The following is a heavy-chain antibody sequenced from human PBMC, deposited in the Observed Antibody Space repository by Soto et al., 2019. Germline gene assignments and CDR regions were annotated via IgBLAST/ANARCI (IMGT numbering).Heavy chain of an antibody. CDR2: INEDGNKQ. D-gene: IGHD6-25*01. V-gene: IGHV3-7*01. CDR3: ATRAGAPAN. J-gene: IGHJ4*02. Sequence: EVQLVESGGGLVQPGGSLRLSCVVSGFTFNTYSMTWIRQAPGKGLEWVANINEDGNKQNYVDSVRGRFTISRDNAKTSMYLQMNSLRVEDTAVYYCATRAGAPANWGQGTLVTVSS. CDR1: GFTFNTYS.